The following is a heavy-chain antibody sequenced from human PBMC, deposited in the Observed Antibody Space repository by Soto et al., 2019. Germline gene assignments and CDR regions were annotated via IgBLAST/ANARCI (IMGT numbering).Heavy chain of an antibody. Sequence: SETLSLTCTVSGGSISSGGYYWSWIRQHPGKGLERIGYIYYSGSTYYNPSLKSRVTISVDTSKNQFSLKLSSVTAADTAVYYCARAGSYYDSSGSSWFDPWGQGTLVTVSS. CDR3: ARAGSYYDSSGSSWFDP. CDR2: IYYSGST. CDR1: GGSISSGGYY. D-gene: IGHD3-22*01. J-gene: IGHJ5*02. V-gene: IGHV4-31*03.